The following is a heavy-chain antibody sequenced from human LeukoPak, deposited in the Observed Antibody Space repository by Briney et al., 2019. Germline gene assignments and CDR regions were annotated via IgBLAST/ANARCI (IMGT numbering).Heavy chain of an antibody. CDR2: ISAYNGNT. V-gene: IGHV1-18*01. CDR1: GYTFTSYG. J-gene: IGHJ4*02. Sequence: ASMKVSCKASGYTFTSYGISWVRQAPGQGLEWMGWISAYNGNTNYAQKLQGRITMTTDTSTSTAYMELRSLRSDDTAVYYCARAGSWDNGNLFDYWGQGTLVTVSS. CDR3: ARAGSWDNGNLFDY. D-gene: IGHD1-14*01.